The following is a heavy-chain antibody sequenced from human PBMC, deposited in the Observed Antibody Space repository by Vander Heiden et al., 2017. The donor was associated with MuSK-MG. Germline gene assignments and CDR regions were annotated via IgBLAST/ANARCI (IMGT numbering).Heavy chain of an antibody. CDR1: GFTFSDHY. J-gene: IGHJ2*01. Sequence: EMQLVESGGGLVQPGGSLRLSCAASGFTFSDHYMDWVRQAPGKGLEWVGWIRNKANSDTTEFAASVKGRFTISRDDSKRLLYLQMNSLRTEDTAVYYCTRSRLSPLWYFDLWGRGTLVTVSS. V-gene: IGHV3-72*01. D-gene: IGHD2-21*02. CDR3: TRSRLSPLWYFDL. CDR2: IRNKANSDTT.